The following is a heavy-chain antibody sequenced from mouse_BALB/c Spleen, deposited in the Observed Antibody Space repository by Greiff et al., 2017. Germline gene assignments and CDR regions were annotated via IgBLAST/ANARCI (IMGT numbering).Heavy chain of an antibody. D-gene: IGHD1-1*01. V-gene: IGHV14-3*02. CDR3: ARDYYSSSYGLAY. J-gene: IGHJ3*01. CDR1: GFNIKDTY. CDR2: IDPANGNT. Sequence: VQLQQSGAELVKPGASVKLSCTASGFNIKDTYMHWVKQRPEQGLEWIGRIDPANGNTKYDPKFQGKATITADTSSNTAYLQLSCLTSEDTAVYYCARDYYSSSYGLAYWGQGTLVTVSA.